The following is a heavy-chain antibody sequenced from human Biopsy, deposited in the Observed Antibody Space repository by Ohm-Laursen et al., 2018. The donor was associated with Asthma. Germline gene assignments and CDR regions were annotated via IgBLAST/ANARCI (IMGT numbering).Heavy chain of an antibody. CDR2: ISGSGGST. V-gene: IGHV3-23*01. CDR1: GFTFSTYG. J-gene: IGHJ4*02. CDR3: AREGHEYCSSTSCASFDY. D-gene: IGHD2-2*01. Sequence: SLRLSCSASGFTFSTYGMHWVRQAPGKGLEWVSAISGSGGSTYYADSVKGRFTISRDNSKNTLYLQMNSLRAEDTAVYYCAREGHEYCSSTSCASFDYRGQGTLVTVSS.